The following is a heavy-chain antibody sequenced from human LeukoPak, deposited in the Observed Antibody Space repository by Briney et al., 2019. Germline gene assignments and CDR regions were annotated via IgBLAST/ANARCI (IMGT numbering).Heavy chain of an antibody. CDR2: IIPIFGRA. Sequence: SVKVSCKASGYTFTGYYMHWVRQAPGQGLEWMGGIIPIFGRANYAQKFQGRVTITADDSTSTAYMELSSLRSEDTAVYYCADLVYCSSSSCYEPFNQTWGQGALVTVSP. D-gene: IGHD2-2*01. V-gene: IGHV1-69*13. J-gene: IGHJ4*02. CDR3: ADLVYCSSSSCYEPFNQT. CDR1: GYTFTGYY.